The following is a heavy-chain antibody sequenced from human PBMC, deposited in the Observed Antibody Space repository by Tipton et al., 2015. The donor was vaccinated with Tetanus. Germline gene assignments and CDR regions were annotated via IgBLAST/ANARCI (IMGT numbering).Heavy chain of an antibody. CDR1: GGSISSSRYY. V-gene: IGHV4-39*01. CDR3: TRHVVEAVPRWFDP. J-gene: IGHJ5*02. Sequence: TLSLTCTVSGGSISSSRYYWGWIRQPPGKGLEWFGSIYYDGSAYTNPSLKSRIAISIDTSGSQFSLKVHSVTAADTAFYYCTRHVVEAVPRWFDPWGQGTLVTVSS. CDR2: IYYDGSA. D-gene: IGHD2-2*01.